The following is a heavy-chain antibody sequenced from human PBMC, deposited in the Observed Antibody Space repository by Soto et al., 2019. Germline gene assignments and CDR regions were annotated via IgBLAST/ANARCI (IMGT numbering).Heavy chain of an antibody. CDR1: GGSFSGYY. J-gene: IGHJ6*02. Sequence: SETLSLTCAVYGGSFSGYYLSRIRHPPGKGPGVVGEINNSGRTNYNPSLKSRVTISVDTSKNQFSLKLSSVTAADTAVYYCARSLTTVVTMDVWGQGTTVTV. CDR3: ARSLTTVVTMDV. CDR2: INNSGRT. D-gene: IGHD4-4*01. V-gene: IGHV4-34*01.